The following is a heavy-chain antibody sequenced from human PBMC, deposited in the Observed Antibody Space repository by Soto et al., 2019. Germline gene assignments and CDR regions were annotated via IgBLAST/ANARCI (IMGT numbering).Heavy chain of an antibody. J-gene: IGHJ4*02. CDR1: GFTFSSYS. V-gene: IGHV3-21*01. CDR2: ISSSSSYI. Sequence: EVQLVESGGGLVKPGGSLRLSCAASGFTFSSYSRNWVRQAPGKGLEWVSSISSSSSYIYYADSVKGRFTISRDNAKNSLYLQMNSLRAEDTDVYYCARTYNSSSPFDYWGQGTLVTVSS. D-gene: IGHD6-6*01. CDR3: ARTYNSSSPFDY.